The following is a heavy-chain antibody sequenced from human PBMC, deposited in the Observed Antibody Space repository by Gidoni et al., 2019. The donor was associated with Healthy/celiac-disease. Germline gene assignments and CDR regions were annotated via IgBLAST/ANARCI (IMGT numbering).Heavy chain of an antibody. CDR1: VGSISSGSYY. CDR3: ARDFIYTGALRPKHSYYYMDV. D-gene: IGHD3-16*01. CDR2: IYTSGST. J-gene: IGHJ6*03. V-gene: IGHV4-61*02. Sequence: QVQLQESGPGLVKPSQTLSLTCTVSVGSISSGSYYWSWIRQPAGKGLEWIGRIYTSGSTNYNPSLKSRVTISVDTSKNQFSLKLSSVTAADTAVYYCARDFIYTGALRPKHSYYYMDVWGKGTTVTVSS.